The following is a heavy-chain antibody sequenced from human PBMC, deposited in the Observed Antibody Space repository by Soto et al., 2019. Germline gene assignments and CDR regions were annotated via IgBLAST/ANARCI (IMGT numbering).Heavy chain of an antibody. CDR2: ISWDGGST. Sequence: GGSLRLSCAASVFTFDDYTMHWVRQAPGKGLEWVSLISWDGGSTYYADSVKGRFTISRDNSKNSLYLQMNSLRTEDTALYYCARLYSSSMDVWGQGTTVTVSS. D-gene: IGHD5-18*01. CDR1: VFTFDDYT. CDR3: ARLYSSSMDV. V-gene: IGHV3-43*01. J-gene: IGHJ6*02.